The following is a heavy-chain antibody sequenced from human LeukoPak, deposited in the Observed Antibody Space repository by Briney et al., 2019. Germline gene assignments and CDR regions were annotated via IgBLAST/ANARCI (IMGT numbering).Heavy chain of an antibody. CDR3: ADSGGY. J-gene: IGHJ4*02. D-gene: IGHD3-10*01. V-gene: IGHV4-61*02. CDR1: GGSISSNNYY. CDR2: IYTSGST. Sequence: PSETLSLTCTVSGGSISSNNYYWSWIRQPAGKGLEWIGRIYTSGSTNYNPSLKSRVTISVDTSKNQFSLQLTSVTAADTAVYYCADSGGYWGQGTLVTVSS.